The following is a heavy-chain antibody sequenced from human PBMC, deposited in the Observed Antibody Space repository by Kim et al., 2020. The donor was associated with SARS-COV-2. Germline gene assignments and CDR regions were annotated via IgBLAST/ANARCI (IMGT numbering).Heavy chain of an antibody. D-gene: IGHD3-16*01. Sequence: LSLTCAASGFTFSSYAMSWVRQAPGKGLEWVSAISGSGGSTYYADSVKGRFTISRDNSKNTLYLQMNSLRAEDTAVYYCAKDRRAYGEKGGVDVWGQGTTVTVSS. CDR3: AKDRRAYGEKGGVDV. V-gene: IGHV3-23*01. CDR2: ISGSGGST. CDR1: GFTFSSYA. J-gene: IGHJ6*02.